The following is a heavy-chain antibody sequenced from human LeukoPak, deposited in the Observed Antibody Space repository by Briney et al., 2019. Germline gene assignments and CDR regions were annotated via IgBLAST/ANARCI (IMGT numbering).Heavy chain of an antibody. CDR3: ARGMFPGSSGVVIKNMDI. Sequence: ASVKVSCKASSYSFTSYGFSWVRQAPGQGLEWMGWISAYNGNTKYAQKLQGRVTMTTDTSTSTAYMELRSLRSDDTAVYYCARGMFPGSSGVVIKNMDIWGKGTTVTVSS. V-gene: IGHV1-18*01. CDR2: ISAYNGNT. CDR1: SYSFTSYG. D-gene: IGHD3-3*01. J-gene: IGHJ6*03.